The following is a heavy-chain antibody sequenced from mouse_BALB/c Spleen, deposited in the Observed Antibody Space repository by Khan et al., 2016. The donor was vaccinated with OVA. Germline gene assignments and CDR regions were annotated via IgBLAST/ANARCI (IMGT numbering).Heavy chain of an antibody. CDR2: VNPSNSYT. CDR3: VREGAYRRSDGWCAY. Sequence: VELVESGAELARPGASVKMSCKASGYTFTSYTMHWVRQRPGQAPEWIGHVNPSNSYTNYNQNFKDKATLIVDKSSSTAYMQLSSLTSEDSAVYYCVREGAYRRSDGWCAYWGQGTLVTVSA. D-gene: IGHD2-14*01. CDR1: GYTFTSYT. V-gene: IGHV1-4*01. J-gene: IGHJ3*01.